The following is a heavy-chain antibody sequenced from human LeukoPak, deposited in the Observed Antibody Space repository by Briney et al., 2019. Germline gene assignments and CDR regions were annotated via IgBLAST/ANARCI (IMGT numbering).Heavy chain of an antibody. V-gene: IGHV1-18*01. J-gene: IGHJ3*02. Sequence: ASVKVSCKASGYTFTSYGISWVRQAPGQGLEWMGWISAYNGNTNYAQKLQGRVTMTTDTSTSTAYMELRSLRSDDTAVYYCARDSPYYYGDYVDRVGEAFDIWGQGTMVTVSS. CDR2: ISAYNGNT. CDR3: ARDSPYYYGDYVDRVGEAFDI. CDR1: GYTFTSYG. D-gene: IGHD4-17*01.